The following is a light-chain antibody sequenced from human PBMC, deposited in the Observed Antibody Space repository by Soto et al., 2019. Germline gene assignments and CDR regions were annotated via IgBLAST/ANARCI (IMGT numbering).Light chain of an antibody. V-gene: IGKV3D-15*01. CDR2: DAS. Sequence: EIGMRLDPGTRRITQEKRATLSCRASQSVNIYLAWYQHKPGQAPRLLIYDASSRATGIPDRFSGSGSGTEFTLTISSLQPDDFATYCCKLYNSYPITFCGGSKVDNK. CDR3: KLYNSYPIT. J-gene: IGKJ4*01. CDR1: QSVNIY.